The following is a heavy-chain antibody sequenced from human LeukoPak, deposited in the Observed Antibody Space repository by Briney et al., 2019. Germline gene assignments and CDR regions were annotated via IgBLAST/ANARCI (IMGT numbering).Heavy chain of an antibody. J-gene: IGHJ4*02. Sequence: PSETLSLTCAVYGGSFSGYYWSWIRQPPGKGLEWIGEIHHSGSTNYNPSLKSRVTMSVDTSKNQFSLKLSSVTAADTAVYYCARLWAGELVFDYWGQGTLVIVSS. D-gene: IGHD3-16*01. V-gene: IGHV4-34*01. CDR2: IHHSGST. CDR1: GGSFSGYY. CDR3: ARLWAGELVFDY.